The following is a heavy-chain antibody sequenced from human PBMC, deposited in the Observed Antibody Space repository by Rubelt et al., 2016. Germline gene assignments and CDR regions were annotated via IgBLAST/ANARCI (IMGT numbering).Heavy chain of an antibody. D-gene: IGHD4-17*01. CDR1: GYTFTGYY. CDR3: ARGERAMTTVTTSVDYYYYYGMDV. V-gene: IGHV1-2*04. J-gene: IGHJ6*02. Sequence: SGAEVKKPGASVKVSCKASGYTFTGYYMHWVRQAPGQGLEWMGWINPNSGGTNYAQKFQGWVTMTRDTSISTAYMELSRLRSDDTAVYYCARGERAMTTVTTSVDYYYYYGMDVWGQGTTVTVSS. CDR2: INPNSGGT.